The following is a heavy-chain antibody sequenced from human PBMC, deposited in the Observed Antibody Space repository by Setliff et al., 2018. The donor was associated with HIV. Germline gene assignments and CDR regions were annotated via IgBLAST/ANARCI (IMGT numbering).Heavy chain of an antibody. CDR3: AHKGPDALREDFDY. CDR1: GFSLNTPGVG. D-gene: IGHD2-8*01. CDR2: IYWDDDK. J-gene: IGHJ4*02. Sequence: SGPMLVNPTQTLTLTCTFSGFSLNTPGVGVGWIRQPPGKALEWLALIYWDDDKRYNSSLRTRLTITEDTSKNQVVLIMTNMDPLDAATYFCAHKGPDALREDFDYWGQGTLVTVS. V-gene: IGHV2-5*02.